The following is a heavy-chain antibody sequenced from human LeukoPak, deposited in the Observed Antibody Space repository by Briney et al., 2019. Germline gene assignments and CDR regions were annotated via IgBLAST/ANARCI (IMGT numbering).Heavy chain of an antibody. CDR2: ISGSGGDT. J-gene: IGHJ4*02. CDR1: GFTFSSYA. V-gene: IGHV3-23*01. Sequence: GGSLRLSCATSGFTFSSYAMSWVRQAPGKGLKWVSAISGSGGDTYYADSVKGRFTISRDNSENTLSLEMNSLRAEDTAVYFCAKAPRWASFDYWGQGTLVTVSS. CDR3: AKAPRWASFDY. D-gene: IGHD5-24*01.